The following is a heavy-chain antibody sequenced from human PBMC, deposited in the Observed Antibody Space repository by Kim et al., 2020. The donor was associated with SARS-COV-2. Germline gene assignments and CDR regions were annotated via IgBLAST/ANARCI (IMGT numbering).Heavy chain of an antibody. Sequence: TSYANSVKGRFNISRDNSKNTLYLQMGSLRAEDMAVYYCARVDSWSAYDIWGQGTMVTVSS. CDR2: T. CDR3: ARVDSWSAYDI. D-gene: IGHD3-22*01. V-gene: IGHV3-64*01. J-gene: IGHJ3*02.